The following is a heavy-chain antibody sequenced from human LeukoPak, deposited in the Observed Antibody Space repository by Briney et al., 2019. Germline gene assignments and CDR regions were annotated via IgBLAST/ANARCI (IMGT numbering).Heavy chain of an antibody. CDR1: GFIFSSSE. V-gene: IGHV3-48*03. CDR2: ISGRDTI. D-gene: IGHD3-3*01. Sequence: GGSLRLSCAASGFIFSSSEMNWVRQTSGKGLEWVSYISGRDTIYYADSVKGRFTISRDNAKNSLYLQMNNLRAEDTALYYCARSTPSDFYFDYWGQGALVTVSS. CDR3: ARSTPSDFYFDY. J-gene: IGHJ4*02.